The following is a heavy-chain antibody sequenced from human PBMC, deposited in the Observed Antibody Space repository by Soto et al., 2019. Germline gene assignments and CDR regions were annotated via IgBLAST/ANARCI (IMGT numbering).Heavy chain of an antibody. V-gene: IGHV4-30-2*01. Sequence: SETLSLTCSVSGDSINNGGYSWSWIRQPPGKGLEWIGYIHHNGNPSYTPSLKSRVTMSIDGSRNQFSLKLDSVTAADTAVYYCARYFFDSPFDPWGQGTLVTV. CDR2: IHHNGNP. CDR1: GDSINNGGYS. J-gene: IGHJ5*02. D-gene: IGHD3-22*01. CDR3: ARYFFDSPFDP.